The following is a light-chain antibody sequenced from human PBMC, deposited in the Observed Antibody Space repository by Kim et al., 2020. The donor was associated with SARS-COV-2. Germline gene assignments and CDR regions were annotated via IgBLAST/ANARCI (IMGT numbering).Light chain of an antibody. CDR3: QHYGSSLWT. CDR2: GAS. Sequence: SPGAGATPSCRASHSVSSTNFSWYQQRPGQAPRLLIYGASTRATGIPDRFSGSGSGTDFTLTISRLEPEDFAVYYCQHYGSSLWTFAQATKVDIK. J-gene: IGKJ1*01. V-gene: IGKV3-20*01. CDR1: HSVSSTN.